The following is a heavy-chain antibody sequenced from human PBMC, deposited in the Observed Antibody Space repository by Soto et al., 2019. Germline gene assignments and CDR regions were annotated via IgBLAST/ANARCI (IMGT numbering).Heavy chain of an antibody. J-gene: IGHJ4*02. Sequence: SETLSLTCAVYGGSFSGYYWTWIRQPPGKGLEWLAEINHSGITNYNPSVESRVSMSVDTSKNQFSLRLYSVTAADTAVYYCVRGPYNYNSRYFDYWGQGTLVTVSS. D-gene: IGHD1-1*01. CDR3: VRGPYNYNSRYFDY. CDR1: GGSFSGYY. CDR2: INHSGIT. V-gene: IGHV4-34*01.